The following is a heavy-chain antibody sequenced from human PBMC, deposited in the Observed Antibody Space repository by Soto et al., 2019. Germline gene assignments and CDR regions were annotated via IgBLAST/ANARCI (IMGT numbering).Heavy chain of an antibody. V-gene: IGHV3-30*18. Sequence: GGSLRLSCAASGFTFSSYGMHWVRQAPGKGLEWVAVISYDGSNKYYADSVKGRFTISRDNSKNTLYLQMNSLRAEDTAVYYCAKEGGMLSYYDSSGYMVDYWGQGTLVTVSS. D-gene: IGHD3-22*01. J-gene: IGHJ4*02. CDR3: AKEGGMLSYYDSSGYMVDY. CDR1: GFTFSSYG. CDR2: ISYDGSNK.